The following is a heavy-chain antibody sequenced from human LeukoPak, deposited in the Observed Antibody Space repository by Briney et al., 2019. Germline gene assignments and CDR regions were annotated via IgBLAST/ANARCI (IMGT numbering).Heavy chain of an antibody. V-gene: IGHV3-33*01. CDR2: IWYDGSNK. J-gene: IGHJ5*02. D-gene: IGHD6-13*01. Sequence: PGGSLRLSCAASGFTFSSYGMHWVRQAPGKGLEWVAVIWYDGSNKYYADSVKGRFTISRDNSKNTLYRQMNSLRAEDTAVYYCARDFPAAENWFDPWGQGTLVTVSS. CDR1: GFTFSSYG. CDR3: ARDFPAAENWFDP.